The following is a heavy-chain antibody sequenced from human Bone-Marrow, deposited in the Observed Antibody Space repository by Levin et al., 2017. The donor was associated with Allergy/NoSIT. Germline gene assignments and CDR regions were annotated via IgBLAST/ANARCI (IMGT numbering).Heavy chain of an antibody. D-gene: IGHD5-12*01. Sequence: GGSLRLSCAASGFTFSDYYMSWIRQAPGKGLEWVSYISSSSSYTNYADSVKGRFTISRDNAKNSLYLQMNSLRAEDTAVYYCARGGLVATIYFDSWGQGTLVTVSS. CDR2: ISSSSSYT. CDR1: GFTFSDYY. J-gene: IGHJ4*02. CDR3: ARGGLVATIYFDS. V-gene: IGHV3-11*05.